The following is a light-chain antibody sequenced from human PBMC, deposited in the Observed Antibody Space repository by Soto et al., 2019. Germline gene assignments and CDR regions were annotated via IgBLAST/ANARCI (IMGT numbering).Light chain of an antibody. CDR3: QVWDSSSDPVV. J-gene: IGLJ2*01. V-gene: IGLV3-21*04. CDR1: NIGNKS. CDR2: YDS. Sequence: SSELTQPPSVSVAPGKTARITCGGNNIGNKSVHWYQQKPGQAPVLVIYYDSDRPSGIPERFSGSNSGNTATLTISRVEAGDEADYYCQVWDSSSDPVVFGGGTKLTVL.